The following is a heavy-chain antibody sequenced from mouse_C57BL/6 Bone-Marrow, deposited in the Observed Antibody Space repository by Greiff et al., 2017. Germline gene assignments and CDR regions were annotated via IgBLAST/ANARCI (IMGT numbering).Heavy chain of an antibody. CDR1: GFSFTSYG. CDR3: AKEPYYYGSSREDAMDY. CDR2: IWRGGST. Sequence: VQLQQSGPGLVQPSQSLSITCTVSGFSFTSYGVHWVRQSPGKGLEWLGVIWRGGSTDYNAAFMSRLSITKDNSKSQVFFKMNSLQADDTAIYYCAKEPYYYGSSREDAMDYWGQGTSVTVSS. V-gene: IGHV2-5*01. J-gene: IGHJ4*01. D-gene: IGHD1-1*01.